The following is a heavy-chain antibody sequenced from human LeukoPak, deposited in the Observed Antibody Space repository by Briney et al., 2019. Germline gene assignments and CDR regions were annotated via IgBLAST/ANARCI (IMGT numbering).Heavy chain of an antibody. J-gene: IGHJ4*02. D-gene: IGHD2-2*01. V-gene: IGHV1-18*01. Sequence: ASVKDSCLDSGYTFTSYAMHWVRQAPGQGLEWMGWISAYNGNQKYVQKLQGRVTMTTDTSTSTAYMELRSLRSDDTAVYYCARRCSSTSCPHDYWGQRTLVTVSS. CDR3: ARRCSSTSCPHDY. CDR1: GYTFTSYA. CDR2: ISAYNGNQ.